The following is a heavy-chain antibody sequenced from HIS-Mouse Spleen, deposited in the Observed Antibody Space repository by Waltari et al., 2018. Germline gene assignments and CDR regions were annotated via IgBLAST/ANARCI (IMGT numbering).Heavy chain of an antibody. Sequence: QVQLVQSGAEVKKPGAPVKVSCKASGYTFTSYDINWVRQATGQGLEWMGGMNPNSSNTGYAQKFQGRVTMTRNTSISTAYMELSSLRSEDTAVYYCATVIAPHGSGWRFDYWGQGTLVTVSS. D-gene: IGHD6-19*01. V-gene: IGHV1-8*01. CDR3: ATVIAPHGSGWRFDY. CDR1: GYTFTSYD. CDR2: MNPNSSNT. J-gene: IGHJ4*02.